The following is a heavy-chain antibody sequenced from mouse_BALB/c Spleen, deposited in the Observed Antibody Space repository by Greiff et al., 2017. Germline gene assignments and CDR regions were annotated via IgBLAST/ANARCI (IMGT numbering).Heavy chain of an antibody. CDR1: GYTFTDYE. V-gene: IGHV1-15*01. CDR2: IDPETGGT. D-gene: IGHD1-1*01. J-gene: IGHJ2*01. CDR3: TRDYGSSYLDY. Sequence: QVQLQQSGAELVRPGASVTLSCKASGYTFTDYEMHWVKQTPVHGLEWIGAIDPETGGTGYNQKFKGKATLTADKSSSTAYMELRSLTSEDSAVYYCTRDYGSSYLDYWGQGTTLTVSS.